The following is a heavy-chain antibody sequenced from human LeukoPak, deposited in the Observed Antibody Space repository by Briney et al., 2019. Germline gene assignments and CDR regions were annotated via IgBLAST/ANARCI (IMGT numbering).Heavy chain of an antibody. CDR2: IQTDGSST. V-gene: IGHV3-74*01. J-gene: IGHJ6*03. CDR3: ARDRGQYQLPKLNYYYYMDV. D-gene: IGHD2-2*01. CDR1: GFTFSSYW. Sequence: PGGSLRLSCAASGFTFSSYWMHWVRQAPGKWLVWVSRIQTDGSSTNYADSVKGRFTISRDNSKNTLYLQMNSLRAEDTAVYYCARDRGQYQLPKLNYYYYMDVWGKGTTVTISS.